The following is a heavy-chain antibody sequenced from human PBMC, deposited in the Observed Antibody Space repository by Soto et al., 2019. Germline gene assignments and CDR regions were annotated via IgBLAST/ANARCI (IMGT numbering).Heavy chain of an antibody. Sequence: QVQLVQSGAEVKEPGASVKISCKGSGYTFTNFYIHWVRQAPGQGLEWMGIVNPNGGSTNYAQNFKGRITISRDTSTSTVYMDLSSLRSEDTAVYYCARGLDYGDYWGQGPLVTVSS. D-gene: IGHD4-17*01. J-gene: IGHJ4*02. V-gene: IGHV1-46*01. CDR1: GYTFTNFY. CDR3: ARGLDYGDY. CDR2: VNPNGGST.